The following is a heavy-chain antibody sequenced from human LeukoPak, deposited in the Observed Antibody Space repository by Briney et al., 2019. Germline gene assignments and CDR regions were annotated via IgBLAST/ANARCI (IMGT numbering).Heavy chain of an antibody. Sequence: GGSLRLSCAASGFTFDDYAMHWVRQAPGKGLEWVSLISWGGGSTYYADSVKGRFTISRDNSKSSLYLQMNSLRAEDTALYYCAKGAGYCSSTSCYFPLDYWGQGTLVTVSS. J-gene: IGHJ4*02. CDR2: ISWGGGST. V-gene: IGHV3-43D*03. CDR1: GFTFDDYA. D-gene: IGHD2-2*03. CDR3: AKGAGYCSSTSCYFPLDY.